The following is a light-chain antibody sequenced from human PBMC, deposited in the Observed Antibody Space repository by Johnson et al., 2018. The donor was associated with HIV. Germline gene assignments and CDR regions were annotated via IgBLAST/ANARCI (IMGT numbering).Light chain of an antibody. CDR2: DNN. V-gene: IGLV1-51*01. CDR3: GTWDSSLSAYV. CDR1: SSNIGNNY. J-gene: IGLJ1*01. Sequence: QSVLTQPPSVSAAPGQKVTISCSGSSSNIGNNYVSWYQQLPGTAPKLLIYDNNKRPSGIPDRFSGSKSGTSATLGITGLQTWDEADYYCGTWDSSLSAYVCGTGTKVTVL.